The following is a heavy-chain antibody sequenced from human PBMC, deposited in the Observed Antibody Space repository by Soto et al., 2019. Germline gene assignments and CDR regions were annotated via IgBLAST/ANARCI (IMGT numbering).Heavy chain of an antibody. J-gene: IGHJ4*02. CDR2: INAGNGNT. V-gene: IGHV1-3*01. CDR3: PSGHSRLIDY. CDR1: GYTFTSYA. D-gene: IGHD4-4*01. Sequence: QVRLVQSGAEVKKPGASVKVSCKASGYTFTSYAMHWVRQAPGQRLEWMGWINAGNGNTKYSQKFQGRVTIIRDTSSNRPYNKLCSVRYEATAAYYCPSGHSRLIDYWGQGTLVTDSS.